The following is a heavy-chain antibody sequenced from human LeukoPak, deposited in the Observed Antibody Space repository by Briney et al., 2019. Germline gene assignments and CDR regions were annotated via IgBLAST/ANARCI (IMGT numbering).Heavy chain of an antibody. V-gene: IGHV3-30-3*01. CDR2: ISYDGSNK. CDR1: GFTFSSYA. J-gene: IGHJ4*02. D-gene: IGHD1-26*01. CDR3: AKDKVGATRDPFDY. Sequence: GGSLRLSCAASGFTFSSYAMHWVRQAPGKGLEWVAVISYDGSNKYYADSVKGRFTISRDNSKNTLYLQMNSLRAEDTAVYYCAKDKVGATRDPFDYWGQGTLVTVSS.